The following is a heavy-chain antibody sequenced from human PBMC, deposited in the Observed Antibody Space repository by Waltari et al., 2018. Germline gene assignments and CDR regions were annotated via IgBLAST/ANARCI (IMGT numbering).Heavy chain of an antibody. Sequence: QVQLVQSGAEVKKPGSSVKVSCKASGGTFSSYAISWVRRAPGQGFECMGGIIPSCGTANSAQKFQGRCTITTDESTSTAYMELSSRRSEDTAGYYCASIYSNYVFRFDYWGQGTLVTVSS. CDR1: GGTFSSYA. CDR3: ASIYSNYVFRFDY. CDR2: IIPSCGTA. J-gene: IGHJ4*02. D-gene: IGHD4-4*01. V-gene: IGHV1-69*05.